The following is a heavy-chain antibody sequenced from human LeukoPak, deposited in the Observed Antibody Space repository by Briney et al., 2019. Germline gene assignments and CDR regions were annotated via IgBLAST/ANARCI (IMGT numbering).Heavy chain of an antibody. J-gene: IGHJ6*02. CDR1: GFTFSSYA. CDR2: ISYDGSNK. CDR3: ARDMSYDSCVCGDHCYYYGLDV. Sequence: QSGGSLRLSCAASGFTFSSYAMHWVRQAPGKGLEWVAVISYDGSNKYYADSVKGRFTISRDNSKNTLYLHMNSQRAEDTAVYYCARDMSYDSCVCGDHCYYYGLDVGGQGPTVTVP. V-gene: IGHV3-30*04. D-gene: IGHD3-22*01.